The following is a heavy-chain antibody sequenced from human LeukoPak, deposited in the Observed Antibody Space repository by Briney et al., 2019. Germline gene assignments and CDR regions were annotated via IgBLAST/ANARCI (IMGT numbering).Heavy chain of an antibody. CDR3: ASTERCSTGCPLDY. CDR1: GGSFRGYY. CDR2: INHSGST. D-gene: IGHD2-2*01. J-gene: IGHJ4*02. V-gene: IGHV4-34*01. Sequence: SETLSLTCAVYGGSFRGYYWSWIRQPPGKGLDWIGEINHSGSTNYNPSLKSRVTISLDTSMKKFSLKLNSVTVADTAVYYCASTERCSTGCPLDYWGEGTLVTVYS.